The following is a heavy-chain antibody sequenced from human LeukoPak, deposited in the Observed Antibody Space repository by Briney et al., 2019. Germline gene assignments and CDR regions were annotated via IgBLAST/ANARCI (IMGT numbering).Heavy chain of an antibody. V-gene: IGHV3-20*04. CDR3: TTNYFDTSGFYYWNWFDP. Sequence: GGSLILSCAASGFNFDDYGMSWVRQAPGKGLEWVSDISWNGGTTNYADSVKGRFTISRDNAKNSLSLQMNSLRAEDTALYYCTTNYFDTSGFYYWNWFDPWGQGTLVTVSS. CDR1: GFNFDDYG. J-gene: IGHJ5*02. D-gene: IGHD3-22*01. CDR2: ISWNGGTT.